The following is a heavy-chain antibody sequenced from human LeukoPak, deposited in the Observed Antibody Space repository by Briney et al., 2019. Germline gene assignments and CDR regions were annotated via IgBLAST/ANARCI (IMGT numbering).Heavy chain of an antibody. CDR2: INPNSGGT. CDR3: ARTITMIVVAPPGFDP. CDR1: GDTFSSFG. Sequence: ASVKVSCKASGDTFSSFGISWVRQAPGQGLEWMGWINPNSGGTNYAQKFQGRVTMTRDTSISTAYMELSRLRSDDTAVYYCARTITMIVVAPPGFDPWGQGTLVTVSS. J-gene: IGHJ5*02. D-gene: IGHD3-22*01. V-gene: IGHV1-2*02.